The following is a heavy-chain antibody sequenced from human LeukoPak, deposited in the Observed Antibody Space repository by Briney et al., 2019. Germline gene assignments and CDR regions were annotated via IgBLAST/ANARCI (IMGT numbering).Heavy chain of an antibody. CDR1: GQSFSTNW. V-gene: IGHV5-51*01. CDR3: ARHYGAYSSSWYFDY. Sequence: GESLKISCQDSGQSFSTNWIAWVRQMPGKGLEWMGIIYPGDSDTRYSPSFQGQVTISADKSISTAYLQWSSLKASDTAMYYCARHYGAYSSSWYFDYWGQGTLVTVSS. CDR2: IYPGDSDT. J-gene: IGHJ4*02. D-gene: IGHD6-13*01.